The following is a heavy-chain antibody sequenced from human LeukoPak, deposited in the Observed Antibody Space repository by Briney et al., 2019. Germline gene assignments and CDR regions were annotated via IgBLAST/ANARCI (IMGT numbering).Heavy chain of an antibody. D-gene: IGHD4-23*01. CDR3: ARDAEGEDYGGNEYYFDY. Sequence: PGGSLRLSCAASGFTFSDYYMSWIRQAPGKGLEWVSYISSSGSTIYYADSVKGRFTISRDNAKNSLYLQMNSLRAEDTVVYYCARDAEGEDYGGNEYYFDYWGQGTLVTVSS. V-gene: IGHV3-11*01. J-gene: IGHJ4*02. CDR2: ISSSGSTI. CDR1: GFTFSDYY.